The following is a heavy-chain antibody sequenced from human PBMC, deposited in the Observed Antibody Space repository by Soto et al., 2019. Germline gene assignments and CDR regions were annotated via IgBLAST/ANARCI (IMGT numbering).Heavy chain of an antibody. J-gene: IGHJ4*01. D-gene: IGHD3-10*01. CDR2: INGGNAGT. CDR1: AYTLTTYA. Sequence: ASVKVSCTASAYTLTTYAMHWVRQAPGESLEWIGWINGGNAGTKFSKKFQGRVSITRDTSASTGYMELRSLPSEDTAVYYCARGRVVRGVNTSVPHGYWG. V-gene: IGHV1-3*01. CDR3: ARGRVVRGVNTSVPHGY.